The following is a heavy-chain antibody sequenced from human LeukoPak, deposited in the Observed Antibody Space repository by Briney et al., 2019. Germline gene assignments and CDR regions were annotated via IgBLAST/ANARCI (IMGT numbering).Heavy chain of an antibody. CDR3: ARDWVYYDFWSGPRWYFDL. Sequence: GASVKVSCKASGYTFTGYYMHWVRQAPGQGLEWMGWINPNSGGTNYAQKFQGRVTMTRDTSISTAYMELSRLRSDDTAVYYCARDWVYYDFWSGPRWYFDLWGRGTLVTVSS. CDR2: INPNSGGT. J-gene: IGHJ2*01. D-gene: IGHD3-3*01. V-gene: IGHV1-2*02. CDR1: GYTFTGYY.